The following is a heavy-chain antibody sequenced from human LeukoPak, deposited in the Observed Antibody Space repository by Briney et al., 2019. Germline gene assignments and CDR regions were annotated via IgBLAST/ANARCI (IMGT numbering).Heavy chain of an antibody. J-gene: IGHJ3*02. V-gene: IGHV4-39*07. D-gene: IGHD6-19*01. CDR2: IYYSGST. Sequence: ASETLSLTCTVSGGSISSSSYYWGWIRQPPGKGLEWIGSIYYSGSTYYNPSLKSRVTISVDTSKNQFSLKLSSVTAADTAVYYCARGGAVAYDAFDIWGQGTMVTVSS. CDR3: ARGGAVAYDAFDI. CDR1: GGSISSSSYY.